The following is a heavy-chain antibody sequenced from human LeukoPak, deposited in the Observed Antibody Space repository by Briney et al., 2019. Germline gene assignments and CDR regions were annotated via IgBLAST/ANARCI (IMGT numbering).Heavy chain of an antibody. V-gene: IGHV3-30*18. Sequence: GGSLRLSCAASGFTFRSYGMHWVRQAPGKGLEWVAVISYDGSNKYYADSVKGRFTISRDNSKNTLYLQMNSLRAEGTAVYYWAKVEGPVGGNFAYWGQGTLVTVSS. CDR1: GFTFRSYG. CDR3: AKVEGPVGGNFAY. CDR2: ISYDGSNK. D-gene: IGHD3-16*01. J-gene: IGHJ4*02.